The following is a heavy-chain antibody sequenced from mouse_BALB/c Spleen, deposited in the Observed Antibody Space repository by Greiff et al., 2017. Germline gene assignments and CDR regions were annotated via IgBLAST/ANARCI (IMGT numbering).Heavy chain of an antibody. J-gene: IGHJ2*01. D-gene: IGHD2-3*01. CDR3: ARDGLLLTYFDY. CDR2: ISYSGST. CDR1: GDSITSGY. V-gene: IGHV3-8*02. Sequence: EVKLVESGPSLVKPSQTLSLTCSVTGDSITSGYWNWIRKFPGNKLEYMGYISYSGSTYYNPSLKSRISITRDTSKNQYYLQLNSVTTEDTATYYCARDGLLLTYFDYWGQGTTLTVSS.